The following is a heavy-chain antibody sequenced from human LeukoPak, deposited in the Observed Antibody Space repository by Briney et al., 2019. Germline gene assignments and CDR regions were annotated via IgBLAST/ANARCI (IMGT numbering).Heavy chain of an antibody. J-gene: IGHJ4*02. D-gene: IGHD3-10*01. CDR3: ANYGSGSVDY. Sequence: GGSLRLSCAASGFTFSSYGMHWVRQAPGKGLEWVAVISYDGSNKYYADSVKGRFTIPRDNSKNTLYLQMNSLRAEDTAVYYCANYGSGSVDYWGQGTLVTVSS. CDR1: GFTFSSYG. V-gene: IGHV3-30*18. CDR2: ISYDGSNK.